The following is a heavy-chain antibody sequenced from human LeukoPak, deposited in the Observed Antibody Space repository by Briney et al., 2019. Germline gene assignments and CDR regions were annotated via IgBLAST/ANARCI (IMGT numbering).Heavy chain of an antibody. D-gene: IGHD5-18*01. CDR3: ATYRQVLLPFES. J-gene: IGHJ4*02. CDR1: GFTFSTFA. CDR2: IFPSGGGI. V-gene: IGHV3-23*01. Sequence: PGGSLRLSCVASGFTFSTFAMIWVRQPPGKGLEWVSSIFPSGGGIHYADSVRGRFTISRDNSKSILSLQMNSLRAEDTATYYCATYRQVLLPFESWGQGTLVTVSS.